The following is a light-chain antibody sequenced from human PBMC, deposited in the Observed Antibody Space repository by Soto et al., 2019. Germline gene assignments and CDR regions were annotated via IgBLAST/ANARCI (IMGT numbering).Light chain of an antibody. Sequence: SVLTQPPSVSAAPGQTVTISCSGSNSNIGNNYVSWYQQVPGAAPKLLIYDNDKRPSGIPDRFSGSKSGTSAILGIAGLQTGDEADFFCGTWDTGLNAGVLGGGTKVTV. CDR2: DND. CDR1: NSNIGNNY. CDR3: GTWDTGLNAGV. J-gene: IGLJ2*01. V-gene: IGLV1-51*01.